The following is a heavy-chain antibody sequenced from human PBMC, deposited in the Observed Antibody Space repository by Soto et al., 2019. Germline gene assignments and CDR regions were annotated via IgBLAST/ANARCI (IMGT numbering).Heavy chain of an antibody. J-gene: IGHJ4*02. CDR1: GVNISSYY. CDR2: IYYSGST. D-gene: IGHD6-13*01. CDR3: ARHALTRRQLVDYYFDY. Sequence: PSETLSHTCTVSGVNISSYYWSWIRQPPGKGLERIGYIYYSGSTNYNPSLKSRVTISVDTSKNQFSLKLSSVTAADTAVYYCARHALTRRQLVDYYFDYWGQGTLVTVSS. V-gene: IGHV4-59*08.